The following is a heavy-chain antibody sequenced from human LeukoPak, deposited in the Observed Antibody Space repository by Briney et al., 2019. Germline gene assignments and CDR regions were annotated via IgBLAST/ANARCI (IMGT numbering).Heavy chain of an antibody. D-gene: IGHD1-7*01. Sequence: SETLSLTCAVSGYSISSGYYWGWIRQPPGKGLEWIGSIYHSGSTYYNPSLKSRVTISVDTSKNQFSLKPSSVTAADTAVYYCARLIETGTTVDPWGQGTLVTVSS. J-gene: IGHJ5*02. V-gene: IGHV4-38-2*01. CDR3: ARLIETGTTVDP. CDR2: IYHSGST. CDR1: GYSISSGYY.